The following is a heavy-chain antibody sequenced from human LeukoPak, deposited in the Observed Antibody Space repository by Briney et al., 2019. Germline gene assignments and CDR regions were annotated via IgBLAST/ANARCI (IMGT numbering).Heavy chain of an antibody. V-gene: IGHV3-74*01. CDR3: ARDYAMGESFDI. Sequence: PGGSLRLSCAASGFTFSSYWMHWVRQAPGEGLVWVARITSDGSSTSHADSVKGRFTISRDNAKNTPELQMNSLRAEDTAVYYCARDYAMGESFDIWGQGTLVTVSS. J-gene: IGHJ3*02. CDR1: GFTFSSYW. CDR2: ITSDGSST. D-gene: IGHD3-16*01.